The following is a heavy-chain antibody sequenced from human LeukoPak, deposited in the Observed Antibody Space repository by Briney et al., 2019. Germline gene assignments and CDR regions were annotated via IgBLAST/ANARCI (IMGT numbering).Heavy chain of an antibody. CDR3: ASRRLRLGELSIYFDY. CDR2: ISSSSSII. D-gene: IGHD3-16*02. V-gene: IGHV3-48*04. J-gene: IGHJ4*02. CDR1: GFTFSSYS. Sequence: GGSLRLSCAASGFTFSSYSMNWVRQAPGKGLEWVSYISSSSSIIYYADSVKGRFTISRDNANNSLYLQMNSLRAEDTAVYYCASRRLRLGELSIYFDYWGQGTLVTVSS.